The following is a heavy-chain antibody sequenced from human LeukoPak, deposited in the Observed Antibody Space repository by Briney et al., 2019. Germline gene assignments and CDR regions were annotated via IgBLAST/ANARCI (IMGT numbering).Heavy chain of an antibody. CDR1: GGSISSSSYY. J-gene: IGHJ4*02. D-gene: IGHD3-10*01. V-gene: IGHV4-39*07. CDR2: INHSGST. Sequence: SETLSLTCTVSGGSISSSSYYWSWIRQPPGKGLEWIGEINHSGSTNYNLSLKSRVTISEDTSKKQVSLRLSSVTAADTAVYYCARGLEKWDRGAFGYWGQGTLVTVSS. CDR3: ARGLEKWDRGAFGY.